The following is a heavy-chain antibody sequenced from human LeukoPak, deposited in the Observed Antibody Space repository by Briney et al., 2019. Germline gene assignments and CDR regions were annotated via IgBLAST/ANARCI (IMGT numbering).Heavy chain of an antibody. J-gene: IGHJ4*02. V-gene: IGHV3-23*01. CDR3: VKDRSPAAGTPFDY. CDR1: GFTFSSYA. D-gene: IGHD6-13*01. Sequence: PGGSLRLSCAASGFTFSSYAMSWVRQAPGKGLEWVSAVSGSGGSTYYADSVKGRFTISRDNSKNTLYLQMNSLRAEDTAVYYCVKDRSPAAGTPFDYWGQGTLVTVSS. CDR2: VSGSGGST.